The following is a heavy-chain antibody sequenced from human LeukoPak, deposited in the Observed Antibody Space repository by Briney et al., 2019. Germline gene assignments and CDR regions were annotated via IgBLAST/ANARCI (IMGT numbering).Heavy chain of an antibody. CDR2: IYYSGST. CDR1: GGSISSSSYY. V-gene: IGHV4-39*01. Sequence: PSETLSLTCTVSGGSISSSSYYWGWIRQPPGKGLEWIGSIYYSGSTYYNPSLKSRVTISVDTSKNQFSLKLSSVTAADTAVYYCARHLTGERAFDIWGQGTLVTVSS. CDR3: ARHLTGERAFDI. J-gene: IGHJ3*02. D-gene: IGHD7-27*01.